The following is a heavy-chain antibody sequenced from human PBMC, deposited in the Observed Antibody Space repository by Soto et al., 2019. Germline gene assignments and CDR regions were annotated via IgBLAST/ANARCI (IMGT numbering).Heavy chain of an antibody. CDR1: GGTFSSYA. Sequence: SVKVSCKASGGTFSSYAISWVRQAPGQGLEWMGGIIPIFGTANYAQKFQGRVTITADKSTSTAYMELSSLRSEDTAVYYCASTFVSSRRGYYYYGMDVWGQGTTVTVSS. V-gene: IGHV1-69*06. CDR3: ASTFVSSRRGYYYYGMDV. J-gene: IGHJ6*02. CDR2: IIPIFGTA. D-gene: IGHD2-2*01.